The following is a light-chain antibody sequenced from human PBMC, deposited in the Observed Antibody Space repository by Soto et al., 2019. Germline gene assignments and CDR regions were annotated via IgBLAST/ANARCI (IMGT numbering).Light chain of an antibody. J-gene: IGKJ1*01. CDR2: KAS. CDR1: QSISSW. Sequence: DIPMTQSPSAPSASVGDRITITFRSSQSISSWLAWYQQKPGKAPKLLIYKASSLEGGVPSRLSGSGSGTEFTPTISSLQPDDYATYYCQQYHSFWTFGQGTKVDIK. CDR3: QQYHSFWT. V-gene: IGKV1-5*03.